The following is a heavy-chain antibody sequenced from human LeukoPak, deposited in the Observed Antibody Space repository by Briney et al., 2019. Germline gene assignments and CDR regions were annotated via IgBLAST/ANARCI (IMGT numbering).Heavy chain of an antibody. CDR2: IYYSGST. V-gene: IGHV4-59*01. Sequence: SETLSLTCTVSGGSISSYYWSWIRQPAGKGLEWIGYIYYSGSTNYNPSLKSRVTISVDTSKNQFSLKLSSVTAADTAVYYCASQYYYDSSGYDAFDIWGQGTMVTVSS. CDR1: GGSISSYY. D-gene: IGHD3-22*01. J-gene: IGHJ3*02. CDR3: ASQYYYDSSGYDAFDI.